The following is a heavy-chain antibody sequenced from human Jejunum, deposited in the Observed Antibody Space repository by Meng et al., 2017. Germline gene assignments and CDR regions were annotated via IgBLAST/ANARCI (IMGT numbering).Heavy chain of an antibody. CDR3: AKTHWLDY. CDR2: ISPGGGTT. V-gene: IGHV3-23*04. CDR1: GFTFNSYS. J-gene: IGHJ4*02. D-gene: IGHD1-1*01. Sequence: EVQLVESGGGLVKPGGSLRLSCAASGFTFNSYSMNWVRQAPGKGLEWVSTISPGGGTTYYADSVKGRFTISRDNSMNTLSLQMNSLSADDTAVYYCAKTHWLDYWGQGTLVTVST.